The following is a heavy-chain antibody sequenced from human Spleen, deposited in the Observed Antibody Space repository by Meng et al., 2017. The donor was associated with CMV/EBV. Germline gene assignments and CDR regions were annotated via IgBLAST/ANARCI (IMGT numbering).Heavy chain of an antibody. CDR2: VNPDNGAT. D-gene: IGHD1-26*01. V-gene: IGHV1-2*02. Sequence: ASVKVSCKASGYTFTDYYMYWVRQAPGQGLKWMGWVNPDNGATNYAPKFQGRVTITAAKSLNTVYMELSSLTSEDTAVYYCARDGVSSGSDYGTYRYYGMDVWGQGTTVTVSS. CDR1: GYTFTDYY. J-gene: IGHJ6*02. CDR3: ARDGVSSGSDYGTYRYYGMDV.